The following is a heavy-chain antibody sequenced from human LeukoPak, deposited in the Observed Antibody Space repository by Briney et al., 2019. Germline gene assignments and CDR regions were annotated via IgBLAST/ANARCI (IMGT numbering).Heavy chain of an antibody. D-gene: IGHD5-18*01. V-gene: IGHV1-2*02. J-gene: IGHJ4*02. CDR1: GYTFTGYY. Sequence: RASVKVSCKASGYTFTGYYMHWVRQAPGQGLEWMGWINPNSGGTNYAQKFQGRVTMTRDTSISTAYMELSRLRSDDTAVYYCARCPDADTAMVFDYWGQGTLVTVSS. CDR2: INPNSGGT. CDR3: ARCPDADTAMVFDY.